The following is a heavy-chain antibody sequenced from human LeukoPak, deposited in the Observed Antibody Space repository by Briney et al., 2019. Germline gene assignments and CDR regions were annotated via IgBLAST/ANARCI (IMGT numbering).Heavy chain of an antibody. CDR3: ARASTWLPEDY. Sequence: SSISSSSSYIYYADSVKGRFTISRDNAKNSLYLQMNSLRAEGTAVYYCARASTWLPEDYWGQGTLVTVSS. D-gene: IGHD5-12*01. V-gene: IGHV3-21*01. CDR2: ISSSSSYI. J-gene: IGHJ4*02.